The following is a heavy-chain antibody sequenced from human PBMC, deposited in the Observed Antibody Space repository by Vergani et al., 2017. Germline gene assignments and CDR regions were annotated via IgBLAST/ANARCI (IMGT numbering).Heavy chain of an antibody. V-gene: IGHV4-61*02. CDR2: IYTSGST. CDR3: ARDTAVADDVFDL. CDR1: GTSVSSGTHY. D-gene: IGHD6-19*01. Sequence: QVQLQESGPGLERPSETLSLTCSVSGTSVSSGTHYWNWIRQPADKTLEWIGRIYTSGSTDYNPTLRSRITLSLVRSTNQVSLKGSSVTAADPAVYFCARDTAVADDVFDLWGQGTLVSVSA. J-gene: IGHJ3*01.